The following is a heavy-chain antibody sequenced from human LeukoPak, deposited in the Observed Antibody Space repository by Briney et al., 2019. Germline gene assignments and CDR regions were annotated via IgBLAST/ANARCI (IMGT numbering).Heavy chain of an antibody. J-gene: IGHJ4*02. CDR2: MNPNSGHT. CDR1: GYTFTSYD. V-gene: IGHV1-8*01. CDR3: ARSIVGVRKRNDY. D-gene: IGHD1-26*01. Sequence: ATVKVSCKASGYTFTSYDIIWVREASGQGLEWMGWMNPNSGHTGYAQKFQGRVTMTRTTSISTAYMELTSLTSEDSAVYYCARSIVGVRKRNDYWGQGTLVTVP.